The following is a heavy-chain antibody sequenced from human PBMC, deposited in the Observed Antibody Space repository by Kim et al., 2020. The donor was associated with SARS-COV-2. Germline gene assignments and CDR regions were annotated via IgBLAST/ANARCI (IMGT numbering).Heavy chain of an antibody. Sequence: GGSLRLSCAASGFTFDDYAMHWVRQAPGKGLEWVSGISWNSGSIGYADSVKGRFTISRDNAKNSLYLQMNSLRAEDTALYYCAKSRGSRVATTFFDYWGQGTLVTVSS. D-gene: IGHD5-12*01. CDR3: AKSRGSRVATTFFDY. V-gene: IGHV3-9*01. CDR1: GFTFDDYA. J-gene: IGHJ4*02. CDR2: ISWNSGSI.